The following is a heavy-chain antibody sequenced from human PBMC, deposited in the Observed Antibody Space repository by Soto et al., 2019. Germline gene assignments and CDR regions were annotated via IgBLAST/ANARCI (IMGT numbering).Heavy chain of an antibody. V-gene: IGHV5-10-1*01. J-gene: IGHJ6*02. CDR1: GYSFTSYW. CDR3: ARQSDCSGGSCYLFYYYGMDV. CDR2: IDPSDSYT. D-gene: IGHD2-15*01. Sequence: PVESLKISCKGSGYSFTSYWISWVRQMPGKGLEWMGRIDPSDSYTNYSPSFQGHVTISADKSISTAYLQWSSLKASDTAMYYCARQSDCSGGSCYLFYYYGMDVWGQGTTVTVSS.